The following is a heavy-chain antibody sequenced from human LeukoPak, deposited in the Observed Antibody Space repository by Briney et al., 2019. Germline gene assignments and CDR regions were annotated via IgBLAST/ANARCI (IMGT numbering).Heavy chain of an antibody. J-gene: IGHJ4*02. CDR2: ISSNGGST. Sequence: GGTLRLSCAASGFTFSSYNMHWVRQAPGKGLEYVSAISSNGGSTYYANSVKGRFTISRDNYKNTLYLQMGSLRAEDMAVYYCARWRHSSGYYYDDWGQGTLVTVSS. D-gene: IGHD3-22*01. V-gene: IGHV3-64*01. CDR3: ARWRHSSGYYYDD. CDR1: GFTFSSYN.